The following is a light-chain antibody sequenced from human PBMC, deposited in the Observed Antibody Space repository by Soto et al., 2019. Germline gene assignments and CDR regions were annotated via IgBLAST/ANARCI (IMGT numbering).Light chain of an antibody. CDR1: QTITTW. Sequence: EIQRSDAPSTLSASLLYRVGITFRASQTITTWLAWYQQKPGKAPNLLIYKASSLESGVPPRFSGSGSGTEFTLTISSLQPDDFATYYCQQYETFSGTFGPGTKVDIK. V-gene: IGKV1-5*03. J-gene: IGKJ1*01. CDR2: KAS. CDR3: QQYETFSGT.